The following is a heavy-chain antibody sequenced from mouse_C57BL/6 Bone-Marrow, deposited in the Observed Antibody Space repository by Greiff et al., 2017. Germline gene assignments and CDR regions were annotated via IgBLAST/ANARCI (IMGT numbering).Heavy chain of an antibody. CDR3: ARSVDSSGY. Sequence: VQLQQPGAELVKPGASVKMSCKASGYTFTSYWITWVKQRPGQGLEWIGDIYPGSGSTNYNEKFKSKATLTVDPSSSTAYRQLSILTSEDSAVYYCARSVDSSGYWGQSATLTVSS. J-gene: IGHJ2*01. D-gene: IGHD3-2*02. CDR2: IYPGSGST. V-gene: IGHV1-55*01. CDR1: GYTFTSYW.